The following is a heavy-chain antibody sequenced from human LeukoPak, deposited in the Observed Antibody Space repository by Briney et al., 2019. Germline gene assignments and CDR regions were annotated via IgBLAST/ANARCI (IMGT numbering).Heavy chain of an antibody. V-gene: IGHV3-23*01. CDR1: GFTFSSYA. D-gene: IGHD1-26*01. CDR3: GSSAPRIVGASKGPSD. J-gene: IGHJ4*02. CDR2: ISGSGGTT. Sequence: GGSLRLSCAVSGFTFSSYAMSWVRQAPGKGLEWVSVISGSGGTTYYSDSVKGRFTISRDNSKNTLYLQMNSLRAEDTAVYYCGSSAPRIVGASKGPSDWGQGTLVTVSS.